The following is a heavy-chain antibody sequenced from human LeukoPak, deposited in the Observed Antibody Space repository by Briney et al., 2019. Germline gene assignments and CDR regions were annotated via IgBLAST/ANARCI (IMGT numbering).Heavy chain of an antibody. Sequence: PSETLSLTCAVYGGSFSGYYWSWIRQPPGKGLEWIGEINHSGSTNYNPSLKSRVTISVDTSKNQFSLKLSSVTAADTAVYYCARGLEWLVRGLDYWGQGTLVTVSS. CDR1: GGSFSGYY. CDR2: INHSGST. J-gene: IGHJ4*02. V-gene: IGHV4-34*01. D-gene: IGHD6-19*01. CDR3: ARGLEWLVRGLDY.